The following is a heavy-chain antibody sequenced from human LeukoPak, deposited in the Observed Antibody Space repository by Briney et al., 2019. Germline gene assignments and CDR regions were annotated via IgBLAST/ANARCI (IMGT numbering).Heavy chain of an antibody. CDR3: TRSPSRNYYDSSGYSDY. Sequence: GASVKVSCKASGYTFTSYGISWVRQAPGQGLEWMGGIIPIFGIANYAQKFQGRITITADESTSTAYMALSSLRSEDTAVYYCTRSPSRNYYDSSGYSDYWGQGTLVTVSS. CDR2: IIPIFGIA. D-gene: IGHD3-22*01. J-gene: IGHJ4*02. V-gene: IGHV1-69*13. CDR1: GYTFTSYG.